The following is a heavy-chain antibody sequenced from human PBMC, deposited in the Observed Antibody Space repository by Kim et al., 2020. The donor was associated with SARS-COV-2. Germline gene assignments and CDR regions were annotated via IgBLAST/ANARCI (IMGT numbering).Heavy chain of an antibody. V-gene: IGHV5-10-1*01. D-gene: IGHD2-15*01. CDR2: IDPSDSYT. CDR3: ARGYVVVVASYYNWFDP. Sequence: GESLKISCKGSGYSFTSYWISWVRQMPGKGLEWMGRIDPSDSYTNYSPSFQGHVTISADKSISTAYLQWSSLKASDTAMYYCARGYVVVVASYYNWFDPWGQGTLVTVSS. CDR1: GYSFTSYW. J-gene: IGHJ5*02.